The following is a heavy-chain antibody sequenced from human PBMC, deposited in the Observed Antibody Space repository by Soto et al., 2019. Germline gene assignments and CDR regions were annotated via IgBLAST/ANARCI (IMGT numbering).Heavy chain of an antibody. D-gene: IGHD6-19*01. CDR1: GGTLNKHA. CDR3: ARGGTSGWLKGAYDV. Sequence: QVQLVQSGAEVQKPGSSVKVSCRASGGTLNKHAITWVRRAPGLGLEWLGGIIPMFGIANYPQKFQGRVTITADDSTNTSHMELNSLTSDDTAVYYCARGGTSGWLKGAYDVWGQGTMVTVSS. V-gene: IGHV1-69*01. J-gene: IGHJ3*01. CDR2: IIPMFGIA.